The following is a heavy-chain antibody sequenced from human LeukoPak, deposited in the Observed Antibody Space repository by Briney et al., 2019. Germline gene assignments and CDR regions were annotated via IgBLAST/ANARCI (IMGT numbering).Heavy chain of an antibody. CDR2: IWYDGSNK. V-gene: IGHV3-33*01. Sequence: GGSLRLSCAASGFTFSSYGMHWVRQAPGKGLEWVAVIWYDGSNKYYADSVKGRFTISRDNSKNTLYLQMNSLRAEDTAVYYCAREGLSYSSGWYDYWGQGTLVTVSS. CDR3: AREGLSYSSGWYDY. CDR1: GFTFSSYG. J-gene: IGHJ4*02. D-gene: IGHD6-19*01.